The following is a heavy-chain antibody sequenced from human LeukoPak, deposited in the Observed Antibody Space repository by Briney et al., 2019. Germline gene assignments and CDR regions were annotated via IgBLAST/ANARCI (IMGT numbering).Heavy chain of an antibody. CDR3: AKSYYDSSGYSDY. CDR2: ISGSGGST. J-gene: IGHJ4*02. D-gene: IGHD3-22*01. V-gene: IGHV3-23*01. Sequence: GGSLRLSCAASGFTFSSYAMSWVRQAPGKGLEWVSAISGSGGSTYYADSVKGRFTISRDNSKNTLYLQMNSLRAEDTAVFYCAKSYYDSSGYSDYWGQGTLVTVSS. CDR1: GFTFSSYA.